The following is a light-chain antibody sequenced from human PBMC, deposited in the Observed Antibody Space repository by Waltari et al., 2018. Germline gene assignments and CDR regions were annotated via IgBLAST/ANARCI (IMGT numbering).Light chain of an antibody. Sequence: DIVMTQSPDSLAVSLGERATINCKSSQSLLSSSNNKNYLAWYQQRPGQPPMLLRFCASALESGVPYRFSGSRSGADFTLTIGGLQTEDLAVYYCQKYYGAPLTFGGGTKVEIK. CDR2: CAS. CDR3: QKYYGAPLT. CDR1: QSLLSSSNNKNY. J-gene: IGKJ4*01. V-gene: IGKV4-1*01.